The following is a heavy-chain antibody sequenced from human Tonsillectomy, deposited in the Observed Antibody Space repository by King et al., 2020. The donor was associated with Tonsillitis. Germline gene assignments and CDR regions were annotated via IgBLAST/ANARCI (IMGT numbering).Heavy chain of an antibody. CDR1: GDSISSRSYY. CDR2: IYYSGNT. D-gene: IGHD3-22*01. V-gene: IGHV4-39*01. Sequence: QLQESGPGLVKPSETLSLTCTVSGDSISSRSYYWGWIRHPPGKGLVWIGSIYYSGNTYYNPSLKSRVTISVDTSKNQFSLKLSSVTAADTAVYYCGVRDSSGSDAFDIWGQGTMVTVS. J-gene: IGHJ3*02. CDR3: GVRDSSGSDAFDI.